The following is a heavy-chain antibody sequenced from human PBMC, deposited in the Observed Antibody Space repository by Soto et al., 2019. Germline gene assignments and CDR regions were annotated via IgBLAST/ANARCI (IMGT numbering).Heavy chain of an antibody. CDR3: ARVPRGGNYCSGGSGPSPIRYYGMDV. D-gene: IGHD2-15*01. CDR1: VGSFSSCSYY. CDR2: MTCSGTT. J-gene: IGHJ6*02. Sequence: SETLSLTCTVSVGSFSSCSYYWSWIRQPPGKGLDWIAYMTCSGTTNYNPSLKSRVTISVDTHKNQFYLKLSSVTAADTAVYYCARVPRGGNYCSGGSGPSPIRYYGMDVWGQGTTVTVS. V-gene: IGHV4-61*01.